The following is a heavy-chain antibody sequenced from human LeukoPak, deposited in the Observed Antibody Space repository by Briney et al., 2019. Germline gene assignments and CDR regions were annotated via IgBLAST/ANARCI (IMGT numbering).Heavy chain of an antibody. Sequence: ASVKVSCKASGFTFTSHDYNWVRQATGQGLEWMGWMNPNSGSTGYAQKFQGRVTMTRDTSLTTVYMELSSLTSEDTAVYYCARYARGAAAADDAFDIWGQGTMVTVSS. CDR1: GFTFTSHD. CDR2: MNPNSGST. CDR3: ARYARGAAAADDAFDI. V-gene: IGHV1-8*01. D-gene: IGHD6-13*01. J-gene: IGHJ3*02.